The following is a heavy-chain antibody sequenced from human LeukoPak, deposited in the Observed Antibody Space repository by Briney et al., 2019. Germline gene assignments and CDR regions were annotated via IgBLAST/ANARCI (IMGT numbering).Heavy chain of an antibody. D-gene: IGHD3-22*01. Sequence: GGSLRLSCAASGFTFSSYEMNWVRQAPGKGLEWVSYISSSGSTIYYADSVKGRFTISRDNAKNSLYLQMNSLRAEDTPVYYCARDYWDYYDSSGYLEYFQHWGQGTLVTVSS. J-gene: IGHJ1*01. CDR2: ISSSGSTI. V-gene: IGHV3-48*03. CDR3: ARDYWDYYDSSGYLEYFQH. CDR1: GFTFSSYE.